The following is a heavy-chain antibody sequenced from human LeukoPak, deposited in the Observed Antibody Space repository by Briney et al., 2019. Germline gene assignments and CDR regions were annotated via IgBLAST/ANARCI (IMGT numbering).Heavy chain of an antibody. CDR3: ARGWDIVVVPAAHYNWFDP. CDR1: GGSISSGGYY. CDR2: INHSGST. D-gene: IGHD2-2*01. V-gene: IGHV4-39*07. J-gene: IGHJ5*02. Sequence: SETLSLTCTVSGGSISSGGYYWSWIRQPPGKGLEWIGEINHSGSTNYNPSLKSRVTISVDTSKNQFSLKLSSVTAADTAVYYCARGWDIVVVPAAHYNWFDPWGQGTLVTVSS.